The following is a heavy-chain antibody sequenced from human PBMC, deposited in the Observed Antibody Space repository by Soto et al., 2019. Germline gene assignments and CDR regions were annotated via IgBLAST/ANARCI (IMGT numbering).Heavy chain of an antibody. V-gene: IGHV3-30-3*01. D-gene: IGHD2-2*01. CDR3: ARAMGFCSSTSCFGYGMDV. CDR2: ISHDGSKE. J-gene: IGHJ6*02. Sequence: QVQMVESGGGVVQPGRSLRLSCAASGFSFSTIAFHWVRQAPGKGLEWVTVISHDGSKEYYADSVKGRFTISRDNSKSTLYLQMTTLRTEDTAVYYCARAMGFCSSTSCFGYGMDVWGQGTTVTVSS. CDR1: GFSFSTIA.